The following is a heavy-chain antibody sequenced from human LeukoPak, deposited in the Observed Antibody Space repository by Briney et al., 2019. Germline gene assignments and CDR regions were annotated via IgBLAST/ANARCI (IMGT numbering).Heavy chain of an antibody. CDR2: IWFDGSNK. D-gene: IGHD3-10*01. V-gene: IGHV3-33*01. J-gene: IGHJ4*02. CDR3: ARTPDGADY. CDR1: GFIFSNDA. Sequence: PGGSLRLSCAASGFIFSNDAMHWVRQAPGKGLKWVAFIWFDGSNKHYADSVKGRFTISRDNSEDTLYLQMNSLRVEDTAVYYCARTPDGADYWGQGTLVTVSS.